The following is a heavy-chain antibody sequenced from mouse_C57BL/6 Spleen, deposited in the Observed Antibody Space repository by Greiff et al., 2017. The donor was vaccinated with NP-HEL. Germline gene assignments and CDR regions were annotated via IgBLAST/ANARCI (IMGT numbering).Heavy chain of an antibody. D-gene: IGHD2-4*01. CDR1: GYTFTDYN. Sequence: EVQLQQSGPELVKPGASVKIPCKASGYTFTDYNMDWVKQSHGKSLEWIGDINPNNGGTIYNQKFKGKATLTVDKSSSTAYMELRSLTSEDTAVYYCARKGYDYDLDYWGQGTTLTVSS. V-gene: IGHV1-18*01. CDR2: INPNNGGT. CDR3: ARKGYDYDLDY. J-gene: IGHJ2*01.